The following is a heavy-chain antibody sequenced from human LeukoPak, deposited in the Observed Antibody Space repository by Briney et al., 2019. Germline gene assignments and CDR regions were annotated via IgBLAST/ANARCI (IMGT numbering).Heavy chain of an antibody. D-gene: IGHD1-1*01. Sequence: GGSLRLSCAASGFTFSSYSMNWVRQAPGKGLEWVSSISSSSSYIYYADSVKGRFTISRDNAKNSLYLQMNSLRAEDTALYYCASTIGSLPVYWGQGTLVTVSS. J-gene: IGHJ4*02. V-gene: IGHV3-21*04. CDR1: GFTFSSYS. CDR2: ISSSSSYI. CDR3: ASTIGSLPVY.